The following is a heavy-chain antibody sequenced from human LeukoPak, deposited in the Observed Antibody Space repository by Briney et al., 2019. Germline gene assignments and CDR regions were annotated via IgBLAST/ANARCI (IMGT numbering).Heavy chain of an antibody. CDR2: INSDGSST. D-gene: IGHD3-10*01. CDR1: GXTFSTFE. V-gene: IGHV3-74*01. Sequence: PGGSLRLSCAASGXTFSTFELNWVRQAPGKGLEWVSRINSDGSSTSYADSVKGRFTISRDNAKNTLYLQMNSLRAEDTAVYYCARESGSGSQIDYWGQGTLVTVSS. J-gene: IGHJ4*02. CDR3: ARESGSGSQIDY.